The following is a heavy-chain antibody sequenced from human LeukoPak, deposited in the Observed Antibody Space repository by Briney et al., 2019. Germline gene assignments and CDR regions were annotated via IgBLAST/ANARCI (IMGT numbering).Heavy chain of an antibody. D-gene: IGHD3-9*01. J-gene: IGHJ4*02. Sequence: SGGSLRLSCAASGFTFSNYAISWVRQAPGKGLEWVSAITGSGGNTYYADSVKARFTISRDNSKNPVFLQMNSLRAEDTAVYYCAKWGDYDVLTGYYVSDYWGQGTLVTVSS. V-gene: IGHV3-23*01. CDR3: AKWGDYDVLTGYYVSDY. CDR2: ITGSGGNT. CDR1: GFTFSNYA.